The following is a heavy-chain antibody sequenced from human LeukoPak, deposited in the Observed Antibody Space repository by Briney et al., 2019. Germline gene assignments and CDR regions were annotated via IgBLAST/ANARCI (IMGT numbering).Heavy chain of an antibody. CDR1: GFIISTDS. CDR3: AKDRGDDYGVFDY. J-gene: IGHJ4*02. Sequence: PAESLTLTRAASGFIISTDSINWVRHPQGAGMGRKSYISSCSGTTYYGDSVQGRFSVSRDNAENSLHLQMNSLRAEDTGVYYCAKDRGDDYGVFDYWGQGILVTVSS. V-gene: IGHV3-48*01. D-gene: IGHD4-17*01. CDR2: ISSCSGTT.